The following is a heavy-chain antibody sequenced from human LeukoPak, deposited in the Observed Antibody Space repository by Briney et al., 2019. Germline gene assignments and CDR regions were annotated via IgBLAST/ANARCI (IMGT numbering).Heavy chain of an antibody. D-gene: IGHD3-10*01. V-gene: IGHV7-4-1*02. J-gene: IGHJ4*02. CDR1: GHTFISYA. CDR2: ITTNTGKP. Sequence: ASVKVSCKASGHTFISYAMNWVRQAPGQGLEWMGWITTNTGKPTYAQSFTGRFVFSLDTSVNTAYLQINSLKTEDTAVYYCARVAILSFGESLDYWGQGTLVTVSS. CDR3: ARVAILSFGESLDY.